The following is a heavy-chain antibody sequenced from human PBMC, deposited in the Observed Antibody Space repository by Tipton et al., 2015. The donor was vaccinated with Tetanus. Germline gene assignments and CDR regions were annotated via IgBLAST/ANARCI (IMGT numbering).Heavy chain of an antibody. V-gene: IGHV1-46*01. CDR3: ARAPNRISRAYDY. D-gene: IGHD1-14*01. CDR2: MHPGGGST. CDR1: GYTFTSYY. J-gene: IGHJ4*02. Sequence: QLVQSGAEMKKHGSSVKVSCKASGYTFTSYYMHWVRQAPGQGLEWMGIMHPGGGSTTYAQKFQGRVTMTRDTSTSTVYMQLSSLRSEDTAVYYCARAPNRISRAYDYWGQGTQITVSS.